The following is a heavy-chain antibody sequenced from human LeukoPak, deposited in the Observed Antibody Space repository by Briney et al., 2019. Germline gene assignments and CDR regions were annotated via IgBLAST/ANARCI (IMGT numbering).Heavy chain of an antibody. CDR1: GYTFTSYY. CDR3: ARVNRDCNSTSCYNYFDY. CDR2: INPSGGST. J-gene: IGHJ4*02. D-gene: IGHD2-2*02. V-gene: IGHV1-46*01. Sequence: ASVKVSCKASGYTFTSYYMHWVRQAPGQGLEWMGIINPSGGSTSYAQKFQGRVTITADESTSTAYMELSSLRSEDTAVYYCARVNRDCNSTSCYNYFDYWGQGTLVTVSS.